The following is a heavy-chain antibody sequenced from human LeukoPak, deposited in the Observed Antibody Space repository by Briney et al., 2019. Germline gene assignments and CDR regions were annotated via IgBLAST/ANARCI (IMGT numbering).Heavy chain of an antibody. Sequence: VASVKVSCKASGYTFTNYAMHWVRQAPGQRLEWMGLINVGDGNTKYSQKFQGRVTITRDTSASTAYMELSSLRSEDTAVYYCARWSLLDAFDMWGQGTMVTVSS. CDR1: GYTFTNYA. CDR3: ARWSLLDAFDM. V-gene: IGHV1-3*01. D-gene: IGHD1-26*01. J-gene: IGHJ3*02. CDR2: INVGDGNT.